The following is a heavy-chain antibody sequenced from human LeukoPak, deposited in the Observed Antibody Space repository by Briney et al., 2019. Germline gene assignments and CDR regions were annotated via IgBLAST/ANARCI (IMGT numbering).Heavy chain of an antibody. Sequence: PGGSLRLSCAASGFTFSNYAMTRVRQAPGKGLEWVSAISAGGDTTYYVDSVKGRFAISRDNSKNTLYLQLSSLRAEDTAVYYCAKAGGWTNYFDYWGQGTLVTVSS. J-gene: IGHJ4*02. CDR1: GFTFSNYA. V-gene: IGHV3-23*01. D-gene: IGHD6-19*01. CDR2: ISAGGDTT. CDR3: AKAGGWTNYFDY.